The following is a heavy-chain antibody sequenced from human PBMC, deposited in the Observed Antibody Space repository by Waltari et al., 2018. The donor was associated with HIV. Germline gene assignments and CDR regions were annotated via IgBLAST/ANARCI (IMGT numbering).Heavy chain of an antibody. V-gene: IGHV3-30-3*01. CDR1: GFTFSSFG. CDR2: ISNDGSSK. D-gene: IGHD3-22*01. Sequence: QVQLVESGGGVVQPGRSLILSCAASGFTFSSFGMPWVRQAPGKGLEWVAVISNDGSSKYYADSVKGRFTISRDNSKNTLYLHMNSLRAEDTAVYYCASPFYSDSTTYYYGLDYWGQGTLVTVSS. J-gene: IGHJ4*02. CDR3: ASPFYSDSTTYYYGLDY.